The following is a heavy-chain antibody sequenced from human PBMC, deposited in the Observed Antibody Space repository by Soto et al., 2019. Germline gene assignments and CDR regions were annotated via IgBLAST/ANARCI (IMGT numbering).Heavy chain of an antibody. V-gene: IGHV3-23*01. CDR3: AKGQNYYDSGSPDY. Sequence: GGSLRLSCAASGFTFSSYAMSWVRQAPGKGLEWVSGISGSGGSTYYADSVKGRFTISKDNSKNTLYLQMNSLRAEDTAVYYCAKGQNYYDSGSPDYWGQGTLVTVSS. D-gene: IGHD3-10*01. CDR2: ISGSGGST. J-gene: IGHJ4*02. CDR1: GFTFSSYA.